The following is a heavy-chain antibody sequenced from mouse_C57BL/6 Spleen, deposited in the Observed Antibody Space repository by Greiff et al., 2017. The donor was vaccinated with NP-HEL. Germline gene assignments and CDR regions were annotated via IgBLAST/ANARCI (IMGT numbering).Heavy chain of an antibody. J-gene: IGHJ1*03. CDR3: ARHGYDSSYWYFDV. D-gene: IGHD2-2*01. CDR2: ISSGGSYT. Sequence: EVQLVESGGDLVKPGGSLKLSCAASGFTFSSYGMSWVRQTPDKRLEWVATISSGGSYTYYPDSVKGRFTISRDNAKNTLYLQMSSLKSEDTAMYYCARHGYDSSYWYFDVWGTGTTVTVSS. V-gene: IGHV5-6*01. CDR1: GFTFSSYG.